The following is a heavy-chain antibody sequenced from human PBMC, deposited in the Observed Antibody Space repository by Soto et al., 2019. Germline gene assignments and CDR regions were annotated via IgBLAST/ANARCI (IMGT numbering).Heavy chain of an antibody. CDR1: GYSFTSYW. Sequence: PGESLKISCKGSGYSFTSYWIGWVRQMPGKGLEWMGIIYPGDSDTRYSPSFQGQVTISADKSISTAYLQWSSLKASVTAMYYCARQGSTTTDYYGMDVWGQGTTVTVSS. D-gene: IGHD4-17*01. CDR2: IYPGDSDT. V-gene: IGHV5-51*01. J-gene: IGHJ6*02. CDR3: ARQGSTTTDYYGMDV.